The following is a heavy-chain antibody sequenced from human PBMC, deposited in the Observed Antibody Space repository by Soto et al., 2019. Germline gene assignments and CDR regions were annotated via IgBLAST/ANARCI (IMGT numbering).Heavy chain of an antibody. CDR2: IIPILNIA. CDR3: ARTRAATDSLYWFDP. D-gene: IGHD2-21*01. V-gene: IGHV1-69*02. J-gene: IGHJ5*02. Sequence: QVQLVQSGAEVKKPGSSVKVSCKVSGGTFSSYPISWVRQAPGQGLEWMGRIIPILNIANYAQKFQGRVTLTADKSTNTAYMELSSLRSEDTAVYYCARTRAATDSLYWFDPWGQGTLVTVSS. CDR1: GGTFSSYP.